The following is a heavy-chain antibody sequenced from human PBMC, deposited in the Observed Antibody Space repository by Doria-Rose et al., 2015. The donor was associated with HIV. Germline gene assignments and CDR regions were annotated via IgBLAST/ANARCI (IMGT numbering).Heavy chain of an antibody. V-gene: IGHV2-26*01. CDR2: LFSDDER. J-gene: IGHJ4*02. CDR3: ARIKSSRWYHKYYFDF. Sequence: SGPVLVKPTETLTLTCTVSGVSLSSPGMGVSWIRQPPGKALEWLAKLFSDDERSYKPSLKSILTISSVTSKSQVVLTMTDMDPVDTATYYCARIKSSRWYHKYYFDFWGQGTLVIVSA. CDR1: GVSLSSPGMG. D-gene: IGHD6-13*01.